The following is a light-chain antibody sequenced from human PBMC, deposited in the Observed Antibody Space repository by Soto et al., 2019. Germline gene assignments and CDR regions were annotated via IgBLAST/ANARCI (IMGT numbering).Light chain of an antibody. CDR1: QSISNY. CDR3: QQSFSPLWT. Sequence: DIQMTQSPSSLSASVGDRVTITCRASQSISNYLKWYQQKPGKAPKLLIYAASSMQSGVPSRFSGSVSETDFTRTISSLQPDDSSTFYCQQSFSPLWTFGQGTKGEV. CDR2: AAS. V-gene: IGKV1-39*01. J-gene: IGKJ1*01.